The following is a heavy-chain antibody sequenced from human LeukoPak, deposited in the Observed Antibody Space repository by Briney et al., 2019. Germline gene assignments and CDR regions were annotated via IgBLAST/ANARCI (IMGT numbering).Heavy chain of an antibody. J-gene: IGHJ6*02. V-gene: IGHV1-46*01. CDR1: GYTFTSYY. Sequence: GASVKVSCKASGYTFTSYYMHWGRQAPGQGLEWRGIINPSGGSTSYAQKFQGRVTMTRDTSTSTVYMELSSLRSEDTAVYYCARDRMVRGDYYYGMDVWGQGTTVTVSS. CDR3: ARDRMVRGDYYYGMDV. CDR2: INPSGGST. D-gene: IGHD3-10*01.